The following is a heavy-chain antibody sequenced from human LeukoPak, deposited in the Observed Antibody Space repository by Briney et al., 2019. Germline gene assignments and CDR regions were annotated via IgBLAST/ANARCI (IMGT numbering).Heavy chain of an antibody. CDR2: IYSGGST. D-gene: IGHD6-19*01. CDR3: ARGPTPVYSTGWYSFDY. CDR1: GFTISSNY. Sequence: GGSLRLSCAASGFTISSNYMSWVRHAPGKGLGWVSVIYSGGSTYYAASFKGRFTISADKSNNTLYLQMNSLRAEDTAVYYCARGPTPVYSTGWYSFDYWGQGTLVTVSS. J-gene: IGHJ4*02. V-gene: IGHV3-53*01.